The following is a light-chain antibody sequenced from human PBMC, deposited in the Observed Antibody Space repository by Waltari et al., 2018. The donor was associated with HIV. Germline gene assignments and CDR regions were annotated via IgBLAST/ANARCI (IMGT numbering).Light chain of an antibody. Sequence: DIVMTQSPDSLPVSLGERATINCKSSQGLWHTSMRRHYLAWYQQRPGQPPKLLIAWASTRESGVPDRCSGSGSGTDFTLAISSLQPEDVAVYYCQQYYDTPYTVGQGTKLEI. J-gene: IGKJ2*01. V-gene: IGKV4-1*01. CDR3: QQYYDTPYT. CDR2: WAS. CDR1: QGLWHTSMRRHY.